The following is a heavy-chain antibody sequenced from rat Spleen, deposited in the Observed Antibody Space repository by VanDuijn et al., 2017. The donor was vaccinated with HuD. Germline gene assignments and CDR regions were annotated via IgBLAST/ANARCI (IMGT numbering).Heavy chain of an antibody. Sequence: QVQLKESGPGLVQPSQTLSLTCTVSGFSLTTYNVHWIRQPVGKGLEWMGMMWTGGSADYNSALESRLTISRDTSKSQVFLKMNSLQTEDIATYYCAREGGTYGYYFDQWGQGVMVTVSS. J-gene: IGHJ2*01. D-gene: IGHD1-11*01. CDR1: GFSLTTYN. V-gene: IGHV2-30*01. CDR3: AREGGTYGYYFDQ. CDR2: MWTGGSA.